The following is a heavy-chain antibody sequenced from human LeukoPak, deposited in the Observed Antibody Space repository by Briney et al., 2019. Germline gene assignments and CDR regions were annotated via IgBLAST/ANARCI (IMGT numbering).Heavy chain of an antibody. V-gene: IGHV3-48*04. CDR1: GFTFSSYS. D-gene: IGHD6-13*01. Sequence: GGSLRLSCAASGFTFSSYSMNWVRQAPGKGLEWVSYISSSSSTIYYADSVKGRFTISRDNAKNSLYLQMNSLRAEDTAVYYCASGPRWYYFDYWGQGTLVTVSS. J-gene: IGHJ4*02. CDR2: ISSSSSTI. CDR3: ASGPRWYYFDY.